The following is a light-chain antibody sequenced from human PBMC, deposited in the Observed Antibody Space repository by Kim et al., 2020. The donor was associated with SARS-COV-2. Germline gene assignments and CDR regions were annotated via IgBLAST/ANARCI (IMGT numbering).Light chain of an antibody. J-gene: IGKJ4*01. CDR1: QDIRTN. Sequence: ASVGDRVTITCRASQDIRTNLGWYQQRPGKPPKFLIYDASSLMSGVPSTFSGSGSGTVFTLTISSLEPEDFATYYCQQFHTYPLTFGGGTKVDIK. CDR3: QQFHTYPLT. CDR2: DAS. V-gene: IGKV1-13*02.